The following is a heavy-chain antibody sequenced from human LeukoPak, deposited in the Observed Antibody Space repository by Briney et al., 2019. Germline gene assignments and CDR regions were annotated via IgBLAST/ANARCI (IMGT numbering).Heavy chain of an antibody. CDR1: GFTFSSYA. Sequence: GRSLRLSCAASGFTFSSYAMHWVRQAPGKGLEWVAVISYDGSNKYYADSVKGRFTISRDNSKNSLYLQMNSLRTEDTALYYCAKDIRGINNYYGSGSYLPLYGMDVWGQGTTVTVSS. CDR3: AKDIRGINNYYGSGSYLPLYGMDV. J-gene: IGHJ6*02. D-gene: IGHD3-10*01. V-gene: IGHV3-30-3*01. CDR2: ISYDGSNK.